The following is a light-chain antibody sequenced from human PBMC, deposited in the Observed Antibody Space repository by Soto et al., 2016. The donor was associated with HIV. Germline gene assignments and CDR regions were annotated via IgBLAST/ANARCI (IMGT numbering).Light chain of an antibody. V-gene: IGKV1-8*01. Sequence: AIRMTQSPSSFSASTGDRVTITCRASQDVSIYLAWYQQKPGKAPKLLIYAASTLQSGVPSRFSGSGSGTDFTLTISCLQSEDFATYYCQQSYNTPRSFGQGTMVEIK. J-gene: IGKJ1*01. CDR3: QQSYNTPRS. CDR1: QDVSIY. CDR2: AAS.